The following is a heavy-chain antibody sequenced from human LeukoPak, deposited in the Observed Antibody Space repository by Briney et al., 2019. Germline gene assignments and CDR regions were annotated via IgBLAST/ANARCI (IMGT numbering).Heavy chain of an antibody. CDR2: IYPGDSDT. V-gene: IGHV5-51*01. J-gene: IGHJ6*03. CDR1: GGSSTSYW. Sequence: GESLKISCKGSGGSSTSYWIVWVRQMPGKGLEWMGIIYPGDSDTRYSPSFQGQVTISADKSISTAYLQWSSLKASHTGMYYCARHSDGHYYYYFMDVWGKGTTVTVSS. CDR3: ARHSDGHYYYYFMDV.